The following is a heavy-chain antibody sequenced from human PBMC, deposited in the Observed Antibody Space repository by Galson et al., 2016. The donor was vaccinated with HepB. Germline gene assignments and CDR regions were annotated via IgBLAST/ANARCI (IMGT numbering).Heavy chain of an antibody. V-gene: IGHV4-61*02. D-gene: IGHD2-21*02. CDR1: GGSIISKNYY. CDR2: IDTSGTT. CDR3: ARVVPALLDYYFDY. Sequence: TLSLTCSVSGGSIISKNYYWSWIRQPAGKGLEWIGLIDTSGTTDYNPPLRSRVLISLGASENRFSLRLNSVTASDTAVYYCARVVPALLDYYFDYWGQGALATVSS. J-gene: IGHJ4*02.